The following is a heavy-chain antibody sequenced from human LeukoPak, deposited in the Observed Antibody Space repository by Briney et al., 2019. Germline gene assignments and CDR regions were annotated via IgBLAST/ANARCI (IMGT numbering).Heavy chain of an antibody. CDR2: ISYDGSNK. CDR1: GFTFSSYA. D-gene: IGHD3-9*01. V-gene: IGHV3-30-3*01. CDR3: ASQTGGLRYFDWPLDY. J-gene: IGHJ4*02. Sequence: GGSLRLSCAASGFTFSSYAMHWVRQAPGKGLECVAVISYDGSNKYYADSVKGRFTISRDNSKNTLYLQMNSLGAEDTAVYYCASQTGGLRYFDWPLDYWGQGTLVTVSS.